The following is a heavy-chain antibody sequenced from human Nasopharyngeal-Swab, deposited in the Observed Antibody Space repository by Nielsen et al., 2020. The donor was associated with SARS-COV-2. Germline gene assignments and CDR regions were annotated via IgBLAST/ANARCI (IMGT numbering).Heavy chain of an antibody. D-gene: IGHD2-21*02. V-gene: IGHV3-43*02. CDR3: AKGRSDSYYTYFDS. CDR1: TFTFDDYA. CDR2: ITKDAKTT. J-gene: IGHJ4*02. Sequence: GESLKISCVASTFTFDDYALHWVRHAPGKGLEWLSLITKDAKTTQYADSVKGRFTISRDNSKKSLYLQMSGLRPEDTAFYFCAKGRSDSYYTYFDSWGQGTLVTVSS.